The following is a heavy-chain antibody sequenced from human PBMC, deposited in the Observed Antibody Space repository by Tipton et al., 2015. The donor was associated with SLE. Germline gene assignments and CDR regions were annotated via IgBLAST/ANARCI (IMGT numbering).Heavy chain of an antibody. D-gene: IGHD5-24*01. CDR2: IGPDGKTV. V-gene: IGHV3-7*01. CDR1: GLTFSSLW. Sequence: GSLRLSCAASGLTFSSLWMTWVRQAPGKGLEWVANIGPDGKTVYYADSLKGRFTISRDNAQSSVYLQLSSLRVDDTALYHCAAVAMGHWGQGTLVIASS. CDR3: AAVAMGH. J-gene: IGHJ4*02.